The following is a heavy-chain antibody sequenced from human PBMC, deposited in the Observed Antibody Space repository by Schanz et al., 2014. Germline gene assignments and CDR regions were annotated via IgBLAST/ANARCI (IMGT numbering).Heavy chain of an antibody. CDR2: IYMDGSGR. CDR1: GFTFSDHF. D-gene: IGHD1-7*01. V-gene: IGHV3-74*02. CDR3: AMGGYQLHQ. Sequence: EVQLVESGGGLVQPGGSLRLSCAASGFTFSDHFMDWVRQAPGKGLVWVSRIYMDGSGRDYGDSVKGRFTISRDNAENTLYLQMNSLRVEDTAVYYCAMGGYQLHQWGQGTLVTVSS. J-gene: IGHJ4*02.